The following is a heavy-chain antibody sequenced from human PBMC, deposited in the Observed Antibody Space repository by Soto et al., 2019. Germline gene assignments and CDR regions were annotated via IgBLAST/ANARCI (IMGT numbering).Heavy chain of an antibody. CDR2: IYADGRT. Sequence: DVQLVETGGGLIQPGRSLRLSCAASGFIVSSSYMTWVRQAPGKGLEWVSVIYADGRTYDADSVKGRFTISRDNSKNTLYLQMNSLSAEATAVYYCARCGGWDGQCYFDCWGQGHLVTVSS. D-gene: IGHD6-19*01. V-gene: IGHV3-53*02. CDR1: GFIVSSSY. CDR3: ARCGGWDGQCYFDC. J-gene: IGHJ4*02.